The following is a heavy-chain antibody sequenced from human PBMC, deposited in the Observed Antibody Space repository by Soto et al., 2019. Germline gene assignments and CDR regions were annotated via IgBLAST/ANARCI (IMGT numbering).Heavy chain of an antibody. CDR2: INSDGSST. D-gene: IGHD6-19*01. J-gene: IGHJ4*02. V-gene: IGHV3-74*01. CDR1: GFTFSSYW. Sequence: EVQLVESGGGLVQPGGSLRLSCAASGFTFSSYWMHWVRQAPGKGLVWVSRINSDGSSTSYADAVKGRFTISRDNAKSTVYLQMNSLRAEDTAVYYCARRRGSSGWKTNFDYWGQGTLVTVSS. CDR3: ARRRGSSGWKTNFDY.